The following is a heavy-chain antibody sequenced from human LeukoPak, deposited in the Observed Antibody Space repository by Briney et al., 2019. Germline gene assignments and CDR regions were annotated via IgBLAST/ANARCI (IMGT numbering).Heavy chain of an antibody. CDR2: IFQSGST. D-gene: IGHD5-12*01. J-gene: IGHJ4*02. CDR3: ARAKDAGYAPEVSLNY. Sequence: PSQTLSLTCAVSGGSISSGDYSWSWIRQPPGKGLEWIGYIFQSGSTYYNPSLKSRVTISVDRSKNQFSLKLSSVTAADTAVYYSARAKDAGYAPEVSLNYWGQGTLVTVSS. CDR1: GGSISSGDYS. V-gene: IGHV4-30-2*01.